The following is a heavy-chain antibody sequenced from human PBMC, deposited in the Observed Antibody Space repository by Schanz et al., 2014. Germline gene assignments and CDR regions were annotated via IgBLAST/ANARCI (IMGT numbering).Heavy chain of an antibody. Sequence: QVQLVQSGPEVKEPGASVKVSCEASRYTFNTYGLNWVRQAPGQGLEWMGWISAYTNNTNYAQKVQGRVTMTTDTSTGTAYMELRSLRSDDTAVYYCARVQDDILTGSEYYYGMDVWGQGTTVTVSS. CDR1: RYTFNTYG. CDR2: ISAYTNNT. J-gene: IGHJ6*02. D-gene: IGHD3-9*01. CDR3: ARVQDDILTGSEYYYGMDV. V-gene: IGHV1-18*01.